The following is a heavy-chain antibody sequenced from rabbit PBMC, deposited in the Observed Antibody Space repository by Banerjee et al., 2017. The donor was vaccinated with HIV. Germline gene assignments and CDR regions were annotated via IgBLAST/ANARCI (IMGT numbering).Heavy chain of an antibody. CDR1: GFDFNAYY. CDR3: ARDLAGVIGWNFNL. V-gene: IGHV1S45*01. J-gene: IGHJ4*01. D-gene: IGHD4-1*01. Sequence: QEQLEESGGDLVKPEGSLTLSCKASGFDFNAYYMRWVRQAPGKGLEWIGYIDPVFETTYYASWAKGRFTISKTSSTTVTLQMTSLTAADTATYFCARDLAGVIGWNFNLWGPGTLVTVS. CDR2: IDPVFETT.